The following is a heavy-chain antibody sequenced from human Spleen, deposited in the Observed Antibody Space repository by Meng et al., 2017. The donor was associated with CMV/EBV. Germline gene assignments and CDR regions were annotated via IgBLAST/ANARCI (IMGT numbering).Heavy chain of an antibody. J-gene: IGHJ6*02. CDR1: GFPFSTYE. Sequence: GESLKISCAASGFPFSTYEMNWVRQAPGKGLEWVSYISSSGSTIYYADSVKGRFTFSRDNAKNSLYVQMNGLRAEDTAVYYCARMYYYDSSRGMDVWGQGTTVTVSS. CDR2: ISSSGSTI. D-gene: IGHD3-22*01. V-gene: IGHV3-48*03. CDR3: ARMYYYDSSRGMDV.